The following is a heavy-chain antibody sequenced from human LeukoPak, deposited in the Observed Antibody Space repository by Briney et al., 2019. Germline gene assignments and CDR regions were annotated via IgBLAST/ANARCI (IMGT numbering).Heavy chain of an antibody. CDR3: ARGHTVGATTTFDY. D-gene: IGHD1-26*01. V-gene: IGHV4-34*01. CDR1: GGSFRGSY. Sequence: SETLSLICAVYGGSFRGSYWSWIREPPGKGLEWSGEINHSGSTNYNPSLKSRVTISVDTSKNQFSLKLSSVTAADTAVYYCARGHTVGATTTFDYWGQGTLVTVSS. J-gene: IGHJ4*02. CDR2: INHSGST.